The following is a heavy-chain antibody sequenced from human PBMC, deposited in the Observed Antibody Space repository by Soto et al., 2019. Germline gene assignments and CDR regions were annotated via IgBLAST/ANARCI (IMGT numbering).Heavy chain of an antibody. V-gene: IGHV4-34*01. J-gene: IGHJ4*02. D-gene: IGHD2-2*01. CDR3: ARGSGFAVIPGELEDVHYDY. CDR1: GQSFSGHT. CDR2: IRPRGST. Sequence: QVQLQQWGAGLLKPSETLSLTCAVYGQSFSGHTWSWIRQSPGKGLEWIGAIRPRGSTYYNPSLTTRVTISADTSKNQFSLTLNSVTAADTGVFYCARGSGFAVIPGELEDVHYDYWGQGTLVSVSS.